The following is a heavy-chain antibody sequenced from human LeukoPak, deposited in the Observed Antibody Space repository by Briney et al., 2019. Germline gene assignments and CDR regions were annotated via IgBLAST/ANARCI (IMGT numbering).Heavy chain of an antibody. V-gene: IGHV4-59*08. J-gene: IGHJ4*02. CDR3: ARGGRRDGYNLGVNFDN. Sequence: SETLSLTCTVSGGSIRSYYWSWIRQPPGKGLEWVGYIDDNGSTRYNPSLKSRVTMSVDTAQNQFSLKLTSVTAADTAVYYCARGGRRDGYNLGVNFDNWGEGNLVTVSS. CDR2: IDDNGST. CDR1: GGSIRSYY. D-gene: IGHD5-24*01.